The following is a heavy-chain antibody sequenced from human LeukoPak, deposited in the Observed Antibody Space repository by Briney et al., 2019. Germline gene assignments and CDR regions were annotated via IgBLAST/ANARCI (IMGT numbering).Heavy chain of an antibody. D-gene: IGHD2-15*01. CDR2: ISGTGGST. CDR1: GFTFSNYG. CDR3: AKPPDCSGGSCYYYGMDV. Sequence: GGSLRLSCAASGFTFSNYGMSWVRQVPGKGLEWVSAISGTGGSTYYADSVKGRFIISRDNSKNTLYLQMNSLRAEDTAVYYCAKPPDCSGGSCYYYGMDVWGQGTTVTVSS. J-gene: IGHJ6*02. V-gene: IGHV3-23*01.